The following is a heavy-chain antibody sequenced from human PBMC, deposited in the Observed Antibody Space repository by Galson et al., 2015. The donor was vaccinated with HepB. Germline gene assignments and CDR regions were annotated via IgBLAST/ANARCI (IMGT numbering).Heavy chain of an antibody. CDR3: ARGDRSTWEH. CDR1: GYTFNNYW. V-gene: IGHV5-51*01. D-gene: IGHD5/OR15-5a*01. CDR2: FNPRDSDT. Sequence: QSGAEVKKPGESLRISCKGSGYTFNNYWIGWVRQMPGKGLEWMGIFNPRDSDTRYSPTFQGQVTISADRSITSAYLQWSSLKASDTAMYYCARGDRSTWEHWGQGTLVTVSS. J-gene: IGHJ1*01.